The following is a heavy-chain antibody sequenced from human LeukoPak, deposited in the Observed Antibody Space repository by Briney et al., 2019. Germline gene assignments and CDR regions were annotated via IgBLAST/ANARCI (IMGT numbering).Heavy chain of an antibody. J-gene: IGHJ4*02. CDR3: STDFSHFDFSSGYYSY. Sequence: GGSLRLSCAASGFTFTSAWMVWVRQAPGKGLEWIGRINANIDGGSTALAAPVKGRITISRYDSTKTVSLQMNSLKIEDTAVYYCSTDFSHFDFSSGYYSYWGQGSLVTVSS. D-gene: IGHD3-3*01. CDR2: INANIDGGST. V-gene: IGHV3-15*01. CDR1: GFTFTSAW.